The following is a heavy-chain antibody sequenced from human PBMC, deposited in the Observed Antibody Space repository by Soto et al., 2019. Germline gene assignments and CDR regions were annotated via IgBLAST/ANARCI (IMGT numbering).Heavy chain of an antibody. J-gene: IGHJ3*01. Sequence: EVQLVESGGGLVQPGGSLRLSCAASGFTFSDHYMDWVRQAPGEGLEWIGRIRNKANSYTTEYAASVKGRFVISRDDSEKSLYLQMNSLSNEDTAVYYCARAKGSSWTDQSSALWGQGTMVTVSS. CDR1: GFTFSDHY. CDR3: ARAKGSSWTDQSSAL. V-gene: IGHV3-72*01. CDR2: IRNKANSYTT. D-gene: IGHD6-13*01.